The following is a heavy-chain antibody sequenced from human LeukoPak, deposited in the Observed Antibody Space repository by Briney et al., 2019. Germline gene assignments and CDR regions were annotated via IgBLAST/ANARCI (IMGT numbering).Heavy chain of an antibody. CDR3: ARDTSAWRYGMDV. V-gene: IGHV3-7*01. D-gene: IGHD6-19*01. CDR2: IKQDVSEK. CDR1: GFTFSSHW. Sequence: PGGSLRLSCEASGFTFSSHWMSWVRQAPGKGLGWVAIIKQDVSEKDYVDSVTGRFTISRDNAKNSLYLQMNSLRDEDTAVYYCARDTSAWRYGMDVWGQGTTVTVSS. J-gene: IGHJ6*02.